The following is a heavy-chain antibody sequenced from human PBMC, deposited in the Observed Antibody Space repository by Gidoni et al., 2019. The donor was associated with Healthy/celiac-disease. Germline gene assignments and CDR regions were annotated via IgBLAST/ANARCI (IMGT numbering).Heavy chain of an antibody. CDR1: GGPFRSYA. V-gene: IGHV1-69*01. CDR3: ATGITGTNGYYYYYMDV. Sequence: QVQLVQSGAEVKKPGSSVKVSCKASGGPFRSYAISWVRQAPGQGLEWMGGIIPIFGTANDAQKFQGRVTITADESTSTAYMELSSLRSEDTAVYYCATGITGTNGYYYYYMDVWGKGTTVTVSS. J-gene: IGHJ6*03. D-gene: IGHD1-20*01. CDR2: IIPIFGTA.